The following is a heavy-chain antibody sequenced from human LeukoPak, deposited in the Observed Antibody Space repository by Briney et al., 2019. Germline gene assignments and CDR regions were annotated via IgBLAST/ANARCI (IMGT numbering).Heavy chain of an antibody. CDR2: INHRGST. CDR1: GGSFSGYY. CDR3: AKAGFLEWLTHYYMDV. J-gene: IGHJ6*03. Sequence: SETLSPTCAVYGGSFSGYYWSWIRQPPGKGLEWIGEINHRGSTNYNPSLKSRVTVSLDTSKNQFSLKLSSVTAEDTAVYYCAKAGFLEWLTHYYMDVWGKGTTVTVSS. V-gene: IGHV4-34*01. D-gene: IGHD3-3*01.